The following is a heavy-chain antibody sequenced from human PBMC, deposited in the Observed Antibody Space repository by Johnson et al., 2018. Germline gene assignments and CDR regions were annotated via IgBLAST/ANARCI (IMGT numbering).Heavy chain of an antibody. CDR3: AREKPGTPRDAFDI. CDR2: ISYDGSNK. Sequence: QVQLVESGGGVVQPGRSLRLSCAASGFTFSNYAMSWVRQAPGKGLEWVTVISYDGSNKYYADSVKGRFTISRDNSKNTLYLQVNSLSDEDTAVYYCAREKPGTPRDAFDIWGQGTMVTVSS. J-gene: IGHJ3*02. V-gene: IGHV3-30*04. CDR1: GFTFSNYA.